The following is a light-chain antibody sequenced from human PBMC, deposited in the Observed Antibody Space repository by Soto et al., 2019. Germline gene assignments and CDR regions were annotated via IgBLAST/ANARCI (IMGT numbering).Light chain of an antibody. CDR2: KAS. CDR1: QSVSTW. V-gene: IGKV1-5*03. J-gene: IGKJ4*01. CDR3: QQYHSYPLT. Sequence: DIQMTQSPSTLSASVGDRVTITCRASQSVSTWLAWYQQKPGKAPKLLIFKASSLESGVPSRFRGSGSGTEFSLTISSLQPDDFATYYCQQYHSYPLTFGGGTKVEIQ.